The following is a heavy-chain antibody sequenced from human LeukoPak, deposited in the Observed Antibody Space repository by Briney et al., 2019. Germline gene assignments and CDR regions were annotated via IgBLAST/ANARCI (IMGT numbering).Heavy chain of an antibody. CDR1: GFTFSSYE. D-gene: IGHD3-10*02. CDR3: AELGMTMIGGV. Sequence: GGSLRLSCAASGFTFSSYEMNWVRQAPGKGLEWVSYISSSGSTIYYADSVKGRFTISRDNAKNSLYLQMNSLRAEDTAVYYCAELGMTMIGGVWGKGTTVTISS. V-gene: IGHV3-48*03. J-gene: IGHJ6*04. CDR2: ISSSGSTI.